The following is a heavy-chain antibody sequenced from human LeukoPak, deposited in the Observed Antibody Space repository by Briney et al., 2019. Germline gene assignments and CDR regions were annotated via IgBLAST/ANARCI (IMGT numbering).Heavy chain of an antibody. Sequence: PSETLSLTCTVSGGSISSYHWSWIRQPARKGLEWIGRIYTSGSTDYNPSLKSRVTMSVGTSENQFSLRLSSVTAADTAVYYCARGYSGYSRAYFDYWGQGTLVTVSS. CDR1: GGSISSYH. D-gene: IGHD5-12*01. V-gene: IGHV4-4*07. CDR3: ARGYSGYSRAYFDY. CDR2: IYTSGST. J-gene: IGHJ4*02.